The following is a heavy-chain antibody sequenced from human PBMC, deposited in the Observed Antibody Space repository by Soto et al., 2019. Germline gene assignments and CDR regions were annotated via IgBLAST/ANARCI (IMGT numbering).Heavy chain of an antibody. Sequence: QVPLVQSGAEVKKPGASVKVSCKASGYTFTSYDINWVRQATGQGLEWMGWMNPNSGNTGYAQKFQGRVTMTRNTSISTAYMELSSLRSEDTAVYYCARRGYDYIWGSYRYLYYYYMDVWGKGTTVTVSS. V-gene: IGHV1-8*01. CDR1: GYTFTSYD. J-gene: IGHJ6*03. CDR3: ARRGYDYIWGSYRYLYYYYMDV. CDR2: MNPNSGNT. D-gene: IGHD3-16*02.